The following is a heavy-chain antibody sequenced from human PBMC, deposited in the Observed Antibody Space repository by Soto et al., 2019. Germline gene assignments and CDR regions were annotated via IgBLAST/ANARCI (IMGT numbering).Heavy chain of an antibody. D-gene: IGHD5-18*01. Sequence: QVQFVQSGAEVKKPGASVKVSCKVSGYAFISYAMHWVRQAPGQRLEWMGWINAGNGNTKYSQKFQGRVTITRDTSASTDYMELSSLRSEDTAAYYCARGLNGYLHYLEYWGQGTLVTVSS. J-gene: IGHJ4*02. CDR3: ARGLNGYLHYLEY. CDR2: INAGNGNT. CDR1: GYAFISYA. V-gene: IGHV1-3*01.